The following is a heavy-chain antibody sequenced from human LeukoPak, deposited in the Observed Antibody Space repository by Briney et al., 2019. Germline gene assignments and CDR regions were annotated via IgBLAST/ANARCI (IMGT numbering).Heavy chain of an antibody. J-gene: IGHJ6*03. Sequence: SETLSLTCAVYGGSFSNYYWNWIRQPPGKGLEWLGEINDNGRANYNPSLMSRVTVSVDTSKNQFSLRLTSVTATDTAVYYCARRWNYGRNYYIDVWGEGATVSVSS. CDR1: GGSFSNYY. CDR3: ARRWNYGRNYYIDV. V-gene: IGHV4-34*01. D-gene: IGHD1-7*01. CDR2: INDNGRA.